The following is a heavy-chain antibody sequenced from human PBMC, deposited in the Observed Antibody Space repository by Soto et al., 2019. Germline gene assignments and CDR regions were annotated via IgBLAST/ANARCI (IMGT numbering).Heavy chain of an antibody. V-gene: IGHV4-4*02. CDR1: GGSFSTTHR. D-gene: IGHD2-21*01. CDR2: VYDSGNT. Sequence: QVQLQESGPEVVKPSGTLSLSCAVSGGSFSTTHRWTWVRQAPGKGLEWIGEVYDSGNTNYSPSLKSRVTISQDKSKTEFYLKLTSVSAADTAVYYCARVYVFVGLAFSFDYWGRGALVTVSA. J-gene: IGHJ4*02. CDR3: ARVYVFVGLAFSFDY.